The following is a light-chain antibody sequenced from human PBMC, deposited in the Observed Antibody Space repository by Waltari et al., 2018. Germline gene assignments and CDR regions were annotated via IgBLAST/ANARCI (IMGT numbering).Light chain of an antibody. CDR3: CSYAVSSTLV. J-gene: IGLJ2*01. Sequence: QSPLTQPASVSASPGQSITISCTGTSSDLGNDNLVTWYQQHSGKVPKLILYDVTQRPSGVADRFAGAKSGNTASLTISGLQEDDEADYYCCSYAVSSTLVFGGGTKVTVL. V-gene: IGLV2-23*02. CDR2: DVT. CDR1: SSDLGNDNL.